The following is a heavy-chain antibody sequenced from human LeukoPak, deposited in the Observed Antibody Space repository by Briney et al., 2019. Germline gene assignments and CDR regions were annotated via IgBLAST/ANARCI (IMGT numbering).Heavy chain of an antibody. CDR3: AKDDRELEVVAVRY. V-gene: IGHV3-23*01. D-gene: IGHD2-15*01. CDR1: GSTFSSYA. J-gene: IGHJ4*02. Sequence: GGSLRLSCAGSGSTFSSYAMSWVRQAPGKGLEWVSTISGSGSSTYYGDSVKGRFTISRDNSRGTLWLQMNSLRAEDTAVYYCAKDDRELEVVAVRYWGQGTLVTVSS. CDR2: ISGSGSST.